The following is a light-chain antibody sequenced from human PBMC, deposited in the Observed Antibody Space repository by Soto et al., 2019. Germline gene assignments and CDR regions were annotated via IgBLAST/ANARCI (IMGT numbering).Light chain of an antibody. CDR3: QHYNSYSEA. CDR1: QSIKNY. Sequence: DIQMTQSPSTLPASVGDRVTITCRASQSIKNYLNWYQHKPGKAPKLLIYKASTLKSGVPSRFSGSGSGTEFTLTISSLQPDDFATYYCQHYNSYSEAFGQGTKVDIK. V-gene: IGKV1-5*03. CDR2: KAS. J-gene: IGKJ1*01.